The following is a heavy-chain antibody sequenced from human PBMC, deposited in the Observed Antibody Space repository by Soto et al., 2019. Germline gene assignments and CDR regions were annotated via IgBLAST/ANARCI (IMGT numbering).Heavy chain of an antibody. J-gene: IGHJ4*02. D-gene: IGHD6-13*01. V-gene: IGHV4-59*01. Sequence: PSETLSLTCTVSGGSTSGFYWSWIRQPPGKGLEWIGYIYYSGSTNYNPSLKSRVTISVDTSKNQFSLKLSSVTAADTAVYYCARQGIAAGFDYWGQGTLVTVSS. CDR3: ARQGIAAGFDY. CDR2: IYYSGST. CDR1: GGSTSGFY.